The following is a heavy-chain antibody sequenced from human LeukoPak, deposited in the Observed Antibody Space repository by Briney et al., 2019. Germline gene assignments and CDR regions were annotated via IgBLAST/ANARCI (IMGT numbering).Heavy chain of an antibody. J-gene: IGHJ5*02. Sequence: ASVKVSCKASGYIFTGYYMHWVRQAPGQGLEWMGWLNPNSGGTNYAQKFQGRVTMTRDTSISTAYMELRSLRSDDTAVYYCARDDYGDSKGRFDPWGQGTLVTVSS. D-gene: IGHD4-17*01. CDR3: ARDDYGDSKGRFDP. CDR2: LNPNSGGT. V-gene: IGHV1-2*02. CDR1: GYIFTGYY.